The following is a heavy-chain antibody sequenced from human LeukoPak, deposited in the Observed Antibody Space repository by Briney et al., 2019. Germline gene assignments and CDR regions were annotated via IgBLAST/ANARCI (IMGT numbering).Heavy chain of an antibody. CDR3: VRYVEMATTTGLDY. V-gene: IGHV3-33*01. D-gene: IGHD5-24*01. CDR1: GFTFSRYG. Sequence: PGRSRRLSCAASGFTFSRYGMHWGRQAPGKGLEWVAVIWNDGNNKYYADSVKGRFTISRDNSKSTLYLQMNSLRAEDTAIYYCVRYVEMATTTGLDYWGQGTLVTVSS. CDR2: IWNDGNNK. J-gene: IGHJ4*02.